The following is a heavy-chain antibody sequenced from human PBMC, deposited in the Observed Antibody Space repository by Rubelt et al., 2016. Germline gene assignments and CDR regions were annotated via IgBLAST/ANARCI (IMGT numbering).Heavy chain of an antibody. Sequence: QVQLQESGPGLVKSSETLSLTCTVSGFSISSGYFWGWIRQPPGKGLEWIVSIYHSGSTFYSPSLKSRVTMSVDTSKNKFSLKLSSVTAADTAVYYCARHESAGSSWPFDDWGQGTQVTVSS. CDR2: IYHSGST. CDR1: GFSISSGYF. J-gene: IGHJ4*02. CDR3: ARHESAGSSWPFDD. D-gene: IGHD6-13*01. V-gene: IGHV4-38-2*02.